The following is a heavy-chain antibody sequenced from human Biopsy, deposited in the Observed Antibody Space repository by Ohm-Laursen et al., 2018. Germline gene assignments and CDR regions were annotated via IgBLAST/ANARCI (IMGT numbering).Heavy chain of an antibody. V-gene: IGHV4-34*01. Sequence: TLSLTRGVYGGSFNGYFWSWIRQPPGKGLEWIGDITQSGNTNYNPSLKNRVTMSVDTSKNQFYLKLYSVTAADTAVYYCARGRRTSGWPYFDNWGQGALVIVSP. D-gene: IGHD6-19*01. CDR1: GGSFNGYF. J-gene: IGHJ4*02. CDR3: ARGRRTSGWPYFDN. CDR2: ITQSGNT.